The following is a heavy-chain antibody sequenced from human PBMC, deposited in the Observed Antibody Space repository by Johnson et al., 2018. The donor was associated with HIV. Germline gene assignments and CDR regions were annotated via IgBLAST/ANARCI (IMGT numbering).Heavy chain of an antibody. CDR2: ISYDGSNK. Sequence: QVQLVESGGGVVQPGRSLRLSCAASGFTFSYYAMHWVRQAPGKGLEWVAVISYDGSNKYYADSVKGRFTISRDNSKNTLYLQMNSLRAEDTAVYYCARSGPNWAFDFWGQGTMVTVSS. CDR3: ARSGPNWAFDF. CDR1: GFTFSYYA. J-gene: IGHJ3*01. D-gene: IGHD1-1*01. V-gene: IGHV3-30*14.